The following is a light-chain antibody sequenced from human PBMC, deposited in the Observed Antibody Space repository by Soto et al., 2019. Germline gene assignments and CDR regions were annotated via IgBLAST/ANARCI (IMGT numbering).Light chain of an antibody. Sequence: QSVLTQTPSASGTPGQTITMSCSGSTSNIGSNTVTWYQQFPGSAPKVLIYGNGNRPSGVPDRFSGSKSGTSASLAITGLQAEDEADYYCQSYDSSLSGSEVFGTGTKVTVL. CDR1: TSNIGSNT. CDR3: QSYDSSLSGSEV. CDR2: GNG. J-gene: IGLJ1*01. V-gene: IGLV1-40*01.